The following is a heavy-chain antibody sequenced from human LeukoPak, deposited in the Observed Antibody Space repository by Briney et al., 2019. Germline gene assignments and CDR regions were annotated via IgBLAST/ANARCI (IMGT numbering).Heavy chain of an antibody. J-gene: IGHJ1*01. CDR3: ARRRYYDGSGYLE. Sequence: SETLSLTCSVSGDSVSRSGSYWDWIRQPPGKGLQWTGTIYYSGRTYYSPSLKSRVTMSVDTSNNQFSLNLRSVTAADTAVYYCARRRYYDGSGYLEWGQGTLLSVSS. CDR2: IYYSGRT. CDR1: GDSVSRSGSY. V-gene: IGHV4-39*01. D-gene: IGHD3-22*01.